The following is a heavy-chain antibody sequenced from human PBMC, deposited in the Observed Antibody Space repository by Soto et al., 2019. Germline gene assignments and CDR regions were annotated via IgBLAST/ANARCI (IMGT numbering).Heavy chain of an antibody. D-gene: IGHD1-26*01. CDR2: IIPIFGTA. V-gene: IGHV1-69*01. CDR1: GGTFSSYA. J-gene: IGHJ4*02. CDR3: ARVGVGARGY. Sequence: QVQLVQSGAEVKKPGSSVKVSCKASGGTFSSYAISWVRQAPGQGLGWMGGIIPIFGTANYAQKFQGRVTITAAEATSTAYMELSSLRSEATAVYYYARVGVGARGYWGQGTLVTVSS.